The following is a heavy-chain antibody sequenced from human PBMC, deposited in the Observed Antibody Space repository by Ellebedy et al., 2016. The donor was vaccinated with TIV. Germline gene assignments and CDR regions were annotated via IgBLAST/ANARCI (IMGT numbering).Heavy chain of an antibody. J-gene: IGHJ2*01. CDR3: ARKIAAGDRWYFDL. CDR2: IHHSGTT. CDR1: GYSIGSGYY. V-gene: IGHV4-38-2*02. D-gene: IGHD6-13*01. Sequence: MPSETLSLTCIVSGYSIGSGYYWGWFRQPPGKGLEWIGSIHHSGTTFDNPSLKSRVSISVDTSKNQFSLNLNSVTAVDTAIYYCARKIAAGDRWYFDLWGRGTLVTVSS.